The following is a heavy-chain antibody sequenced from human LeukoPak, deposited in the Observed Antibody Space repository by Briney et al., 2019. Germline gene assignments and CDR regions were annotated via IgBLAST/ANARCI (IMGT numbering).Heavy chain of an antibody. V-gene: IGHV4-59*08. D-gene: IGHD1/OR15-1a*01. J-gene: IGHJ4*02. Sequence: SETLSLTCTVSNGSISPYFWSWIRQPPGKGLEWIGYIYYSGSTKYNPSLKSRVTISLDTSKKQFSLKLSSVTAAATALYYCARRQTNFDYWGQGTLVTVSS. CDR1: NGSISPYF. CDR2: IYYSGST. CDR3: ARRQTNFDY.